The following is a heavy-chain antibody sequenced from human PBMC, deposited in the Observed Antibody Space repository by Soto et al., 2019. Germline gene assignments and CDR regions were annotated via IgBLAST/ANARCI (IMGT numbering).Heavy chain of an antibody. CDR1: GYTFTSYG. CDR3: ARDTRITIFGVVDPYGMDV. J-gene: IGHJ6*02. Sequence: ASVKVSCKASGYTFTSYGISWVRQAPGQGLEWMGWISAYNGNTNYAQKLQGRVTMTTDTSTSTAYMELRSLRSDDTAVYYCARDTRITIFGVVDPYGMDVWGQGTTVTVSS. CDR2: ISAYNGNT. D-gene: IGHD3-3*01. V-gene: IGHV1-18*01.